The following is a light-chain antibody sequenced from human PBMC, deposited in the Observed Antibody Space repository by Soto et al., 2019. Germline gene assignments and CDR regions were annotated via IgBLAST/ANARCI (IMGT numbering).Light chain of an antibody. J-gene: IGKJ5*01. V-gene: IGKV2-30*02. CDR1: QSLGLSDGIAF. CDR3: MQGTHWPIT. Sequence: VVLTQSPLSLPVTLVLPASFSCRSNQSLGLSDGIAFPSWFPQRPGRSPRRLIGKVSNRESGVAAKSSGSGSGTDLALKISRVEAEDVGFYYCMQGTHWPITFGQGTRLEIK. CDR2: KVS.